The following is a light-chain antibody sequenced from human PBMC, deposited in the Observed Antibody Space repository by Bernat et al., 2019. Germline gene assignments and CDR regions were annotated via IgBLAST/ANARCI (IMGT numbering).Light chain of an antibody. CDR3: QSADSSGTYV. V-gene: IGLV3-25*02. CDR1: ALPKQY. Sequence: SYELTQPPSVSVSPGQTARITCSGDALPKQYAYGYQQKPGQAPVLVIYKDSERPSGIPERFSGSSSGTTVTLTISGVQAEEEADYYCQSADSSGTYVFGTGTKVTVL. J-gene: IGLJ1*01. CDR2: KDS.